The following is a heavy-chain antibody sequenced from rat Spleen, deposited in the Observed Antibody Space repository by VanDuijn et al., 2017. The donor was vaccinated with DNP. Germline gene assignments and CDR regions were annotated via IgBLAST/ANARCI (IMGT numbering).Heavy chain of an antibody. V-gene: IGHV5-29*01. CDR2: ISYDGSSI. Sequence: EVKLVESGGGLVQPGRSLKLSCAASGFTFRNSGMAWVRQAPTKGLEWVASISYDGSSIYYRDSMKGRFTISRDNARSTVYLQMDSLRSDDTATYYCTRGPSPGDGGFAYWGQGTLVTVSS. CDR3: TRGPSPGDGGFAY. D-gene: IGHD3-4*01. J-gene: IGHJ3*01. CDR1: GFTFRNSG.